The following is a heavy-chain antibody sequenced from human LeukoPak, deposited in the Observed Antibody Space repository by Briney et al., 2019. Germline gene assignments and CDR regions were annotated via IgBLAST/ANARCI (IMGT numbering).Heavy chain of an antibody. J-gene: IGHJ4*02. CDR2: IYYSGST. Sequence: SETLSLTCTVSGGSISSYYWSWIRQPPGQGLEWIGYIYYSGSTNYNPSLKSRVTISVDTSKNQFSLKLSSVTAADTAVYYCARCATYYYDSSGQKGYYFDYWGQGTLVTVSS. CDR3: ARCATYYYDSSGQKGYYFDY. V-gene: IGHV4-59*01. D-gene: IGHD3-22*01. CDR1: GGSISSYY.